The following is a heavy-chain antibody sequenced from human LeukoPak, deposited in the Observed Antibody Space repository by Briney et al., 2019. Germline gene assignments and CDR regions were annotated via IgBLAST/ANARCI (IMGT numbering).Heavy chain of an antibody. J-gene: IGHJ5*02. Sequence: SETLSLTCTVSGGSISSGSYHWSWIRQPAGKGLEWIGRIYTSGSTNYSPSLKSRVTISVDTSKNQFSLKLSSVTAADTAVYYCARAVPAALVSRWFDPWGQGTLVTVSS. D-gene: IGHD2-2*01. CDR2: IYTSGST. CDR3: ARAVPAALVSRWFDP. CDR1: GGSISSGSYH. V-gene: IGHV4-61*02.